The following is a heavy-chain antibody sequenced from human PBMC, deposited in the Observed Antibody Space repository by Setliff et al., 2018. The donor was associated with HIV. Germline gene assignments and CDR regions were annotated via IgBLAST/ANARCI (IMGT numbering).Heavy chain of an antibody. CDR3: AREEKLSAVAGTMYYYYAMDV. Sequence: GASVKVSCKVSGYTVTELSINWVRQAPGKGPEWMGGFDPEDNKIVYAQKFQGRVTTTEDTSTSTVYMELSSLRSEDTAVYYCAREEKLSAVAGTMYYYYAMDVWGQGTTVTVSS. CDR1: GYTVTELS. D-gene: IGHD6-19*01. V-gene: IGHV1-24*01. CDR2: FDPEDNKI. J-gene: IGHJ6*02.